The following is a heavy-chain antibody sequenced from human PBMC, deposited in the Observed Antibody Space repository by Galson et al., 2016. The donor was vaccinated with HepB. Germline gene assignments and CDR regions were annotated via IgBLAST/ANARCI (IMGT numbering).Heavy chain of an antibody. CDR1: GGSISSGSYY. J-gene: IGHJ3*01. CDR3: ARDSIGGNRAFGV. Sequence: TLSLTCTVSGGSISSGSYYWSWIRQPAGKGLEWIGRIYISGSTAYNPSLKSRVTISVDTSNNQFSLNLSSVTAADTAVYYCARDSIGGNRAFGVWGRGTMVTVSS. D-gene: IGHD2-15*01. V-gene: IGHV4-61*02. CDR2: IYISGST.